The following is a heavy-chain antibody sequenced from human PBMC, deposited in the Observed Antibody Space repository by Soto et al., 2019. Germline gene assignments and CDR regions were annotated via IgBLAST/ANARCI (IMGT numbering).Heavy chain of an antibody. CDR2: INPNSGAT. CDR1: GYTFTGYF. D-gene: IGHD3-3*01. V-gene: IGHV1-2*02. CDR3: ARGGGTILAPLP. Sequence: ASVKVSCKASGYTFTGYFMHWVRQAPGQGLEWMGWINPNSGATKYAQKFQGRVTLSRDTSIRTAYMELSGLRSDDQAVYYCARGGGTILAPLPWGQGTLVTVSS. J-gene: IGHJ5*02.